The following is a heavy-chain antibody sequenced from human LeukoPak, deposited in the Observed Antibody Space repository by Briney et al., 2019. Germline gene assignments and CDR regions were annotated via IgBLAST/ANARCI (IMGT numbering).Heavy chain of an antibody. V-gene: IGHV3-53*01. CDR1: GFTVSSNY. Sequence: GGSLRLSCAASGFTVSSNYMSWVRQAPGKGLEWVSIIYSGGSTYYADSVKGRFTISRDNSKNTQYLQVNSLRAEDTAVYYCARELIAGTTSYFDYWGQGTLVTVSS. D-gene: IGHD1-20*01. CDR3: ARELIAGTTSYFDY. J-gene: IGHJ4*02. CDR2: IYSGGST.